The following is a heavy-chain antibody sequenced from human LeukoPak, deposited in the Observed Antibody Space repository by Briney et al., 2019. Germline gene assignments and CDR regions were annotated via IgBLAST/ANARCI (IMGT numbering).Heavy chain of an antibody. V-gene: IGHV1-2*02. Sequence: ASVKVSCKASGYSFTGYFLHWVRQAPGQGFEWMGRINPKSGDTNYAQKFQGRVTLTSDTSISTAYMALTRLTSDDTALYYCARDPAGYGHYVGIDFWGQGTLVTVSS. CDR3: ARDPAGYGHYVGIDF. CDR2: INPKSGDT. CDR1: GYSFTGYF. D-gene: IGHD4-17*01. J-gene: IGHJ4*02.